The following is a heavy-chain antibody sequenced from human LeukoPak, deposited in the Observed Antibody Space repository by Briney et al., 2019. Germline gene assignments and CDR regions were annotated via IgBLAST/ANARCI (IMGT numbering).Heavy chain of an antibody. CDR3: ASQPTTRWGY. D-gene: IGHD1-1*01. CDR1: GFTFSSYG. CDR2: ISYDGSNK. J-gene: IGHJ4*02. Sequence: PGGSLRLSCAASGFTFSSYGMHWVRQAPGRGLEWVAVISYDGSNKYYADSVKGRFTISRDNSKNTLYLQMNSLRAEDTAVYYCASQPTTRWGYWGQGTLVTVSS. V-gene: IGHV3-30*03.